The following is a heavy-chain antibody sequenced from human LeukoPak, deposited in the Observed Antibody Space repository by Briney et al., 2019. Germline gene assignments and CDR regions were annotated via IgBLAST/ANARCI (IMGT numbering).Heavy chain of an antibody. CDR3: ARDRSSWHPNDAFDI. CDR2: IKQDGSEK. V-gene: IGHV3-7*01. J-gene: IGHJ3*02. D-gene: IGHD6-13*01. CDR1: GFTFSSYW. Sequence: GGSLRLSCAASGFTFSSYWMSWVRQAPGKGLEWVANIKQDGSEKYYVDSVKGRFTISRDNAKNSLYLQMNGLRAEDTAVYYCARDRSSWHPNDAFDIWGQGTLVTVSS.